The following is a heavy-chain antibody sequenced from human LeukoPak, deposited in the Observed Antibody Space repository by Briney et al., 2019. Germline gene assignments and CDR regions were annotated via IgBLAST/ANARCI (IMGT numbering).Heavy chain of an antibody. CDR2: ISSSSSTI. J-gene: IGHJ4*02. CDR3: ARDFGYYDFWSGYFVGDY. V-gene: IGHV3-48*01. Sequence: GGSLRLSCAASGFTFSSYSMNWVRQAPGKGLEWVSYISSSSSTIYYADSVKGRFTISRDNAKNSLYLQMNSLRAEDTAVYYCARDFGYYDFWSGYFVGDYWGQGTLVTVSS. D-gene: IGHD3-3*01. CDR1: GFTFSSYS.